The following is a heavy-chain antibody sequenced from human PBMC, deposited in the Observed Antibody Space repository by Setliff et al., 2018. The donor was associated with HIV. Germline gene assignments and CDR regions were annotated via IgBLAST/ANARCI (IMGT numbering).Heavy chain of an antibody. Sequence: ASVKVSCKAFGYTFTSYGINWVRQAPGQGLEWMGWISTHSVYSVNKNYAQKFQGRVTMTRDTSITTAYMELSSLISDDTAVYYCAREERYYDGKGALDYWGQGMLVTVSS. J-gene: IGHJ4*02. CDR1: GYTFTSYG. CDR2: ISTHSVYSVNK. D-gene: IGHD3-22*01. CDR3: AREERYYDGKGALDY. V-gene: IGHV1-18*01.